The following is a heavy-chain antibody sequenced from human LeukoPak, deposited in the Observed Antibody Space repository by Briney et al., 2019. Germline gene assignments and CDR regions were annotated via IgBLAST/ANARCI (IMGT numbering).Heavy chain of an antibody. J-gene: IGHJ5*01. CDR2: INHSGKT. V-gene: IGHV4-34*01. CDR1: GGSFSQYY. Sequence: SETLSLTCAVYGGSFSQYYWNWIRQSPGKGLEWIGEINHSGKTNYNPALKSRVSLSVDTSKNQFSLKLTSVTAADTGVYYCARGGVLLVVGAIMNNWFDSWGQGSLVTVSS. D-gene: IGHD2-8*02. CDR3: ARGGVLLVVGAIMNNWFDS.